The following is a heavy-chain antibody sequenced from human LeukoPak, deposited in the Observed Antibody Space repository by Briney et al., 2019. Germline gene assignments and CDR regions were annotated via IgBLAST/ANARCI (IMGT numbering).Heavy chain of an antibody. D-gene: IGHD2/OR15-2a*01. CDR2: ISWNSGSI. Sequence: PGGSLRLSCAASGFTFDDYAMHWVRQAPGKGLEWVSGISWNSGSIGYADSVKGRFTISRDNAKKSLYLQMNSLRAEDTALYYCAKDLYVEGVFDYWGEGTLVTVSS. CDR3: AKDLYVEGVFDY. V-gene: IGHV3-9*01. J-gene: IGHJ4*02. CDR1: GFTFDDYA.